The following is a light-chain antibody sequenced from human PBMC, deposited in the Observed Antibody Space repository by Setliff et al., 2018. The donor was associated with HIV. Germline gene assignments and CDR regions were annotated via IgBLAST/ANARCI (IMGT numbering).Light chain of an antibody. CDR1: SSDIGAYNY. CDR3: SSYTSSTTRV. J-gene: IGLJ1*01. CDR2: EVR. V-gene: IGLV2-14*01. Sequence: LTQPASVSGSPGQSITISCTGSSSDIGAYNYVSWYQHHPGKAPKLMIYEVRNRPSGVSNRFSGSKSGNTASLTISGLQAEDEADYYCSSYTSSTTRVFGTGTKVTVL.